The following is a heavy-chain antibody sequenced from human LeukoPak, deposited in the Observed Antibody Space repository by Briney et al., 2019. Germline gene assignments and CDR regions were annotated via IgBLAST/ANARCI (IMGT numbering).Heavy chain of an antibody. J-gene: IGHJ4*02. CDR2: IYPGDSDT. Sequence: GASLKISCRASGHDFPDYWIGWVRQMPGKGLEWMGIIYPGDSDTRYSPSFQGQVTISADKSISTAYLQWSSLKASDTAMYYCARLSPQLVFGGQGTLVTVSS. CDR3: ARLSPQLVF. CDR1: GHDFPDYW. V-gene: IGHV5-51*01. D-gene: IGHD6-13*01.